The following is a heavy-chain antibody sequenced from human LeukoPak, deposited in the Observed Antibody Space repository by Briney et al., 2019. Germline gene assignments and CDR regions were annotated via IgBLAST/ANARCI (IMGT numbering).Heavy chain of an antibody. CDR2: IYHSGST. CDR1: GGSISSGGYS. Sequence: SQPLSLTCAVSGGSISSGGYSWRWIPQPPGKGLEGIGYIYHSGSTYYNPTLKSQVTISVDRSKNQFSLKLSSVTAADTAVYYCARVGYYDSSGYPGAFDIWGQGTMVTVSS. CDR3: ARVGYYDSSGYPGAFDI. J-gene: IGHJ3*02. V-gene: IGHV4-30-2*01. D-gene: IGHD3-22*01.